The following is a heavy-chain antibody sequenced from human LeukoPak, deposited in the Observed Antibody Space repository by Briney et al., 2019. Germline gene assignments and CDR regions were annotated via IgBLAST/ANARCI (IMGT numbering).Heavy chain of an antibody. CDR1: GFTFSSSW. V-gene: IGHV3-7*05. CDR2: INPDGGEK. Sequence: GGSLSLSCAPSGFTFSSSWMFWARQAPGKGLQWVATINPDGGEKYYVDSVRGRSSISRDNAKNFLYLNMTSLRAEDTAVYYCFGGASSSTWGQGTLVTVSS. CDR3: FGGASSST. J-gene: IGHJ5*02. D-gene: IGHD4/OR15-4a*01.